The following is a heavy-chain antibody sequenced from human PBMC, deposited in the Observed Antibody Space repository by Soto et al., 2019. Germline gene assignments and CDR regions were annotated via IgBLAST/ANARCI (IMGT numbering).Heavy chain of an antibody. CDR1: GYTFTSYQ. Sequence: QMQLVQSGAEVKKPGASVKVSCKASGYTFTSYQMHWVRLAPGQGLEWMGIINPSGGRRTYAPRFQGSVMMTRDTSANTVYMELRSLRSEDTAVYYCARDEPPTTPGVGPSYTMDVWGQGTTVTVS. CDR3: ARDEPPTTPGVGPSYTMDV. CDR2: INPSGGRR. V-gene: IGHV1-46*01. J-gene: IGHJ6*02. D-gene: IGHD3-3*01.